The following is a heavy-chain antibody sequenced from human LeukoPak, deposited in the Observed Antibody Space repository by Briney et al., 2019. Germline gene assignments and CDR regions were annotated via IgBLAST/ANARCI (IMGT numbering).Heavy chain of an antibody. CDR1: GGSFSGYY. Sequence: PSETLSLTCAVYGGSFSGYYWSWIRQPPGKGLGWIGEINHSGSTNYNPSLKSRVTISVDTSKNQFSLKLSSVTAADTAVYYCASRVKYYDSSGYPYWGQGTLVTVSS. CDR2: INHSGST. V-gene: IGHV4-34*01. CDR3: ASRVKYYDSSGYPY. D-gene: IGHD3-22*01. J-gene: IGHJ4*02.